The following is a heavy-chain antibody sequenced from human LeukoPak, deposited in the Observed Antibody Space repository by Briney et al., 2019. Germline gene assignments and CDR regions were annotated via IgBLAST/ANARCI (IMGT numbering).Heavy chain of an antibody. D-gene: IGHD3-10*01. J-gene: IGHJ3*02. CDR2: IDPGDSET. Sequence: HGESLKISCQGSGYSSGYSFANYWIAWVRQMPGKGLEWMGAIDPGDSETTYGPSLPGQVTISADKSTSTAYLQWNSLKASDTAIYYCAKAIRVTLIRGVAADSLDIWGQGTMVVVSS. V-gene: IGHV5-51*01. CDR3: AKAIRVTLIRGVAADSLDI. CDR1: GYSFANYW.